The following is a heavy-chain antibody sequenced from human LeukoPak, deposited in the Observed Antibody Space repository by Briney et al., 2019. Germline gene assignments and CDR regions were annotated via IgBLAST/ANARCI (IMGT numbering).Heavy chain of an antibody. V-gene: IGHV1-69*01. CDR2: IIPIFGTA. D-gene: IGHD3-10*01. J-gene: IGHJ6*02. CDR3: ARTSPRYYGSRMDV. CDR1: GGTFSSYA. Sequence: ASVKVSCKASGGTFSSYAISWVRQAPGQGLEWMGGIIPIFGTANYAQKFQGRVTITADESTSTAYMELSSLRSEDTAVYYCARTSPRYYGSRMDVWGQGTTVTVSS.